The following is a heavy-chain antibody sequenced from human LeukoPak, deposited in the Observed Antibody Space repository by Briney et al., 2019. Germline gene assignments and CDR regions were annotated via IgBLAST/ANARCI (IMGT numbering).Heavy chain of an antibody. CDR1: GGSISSYY. D-gene: IGHD6-25*01. Sequence: SETLSLTCTVSGGSISSYYWGWIRQPPGKGLEWIGYIYYSGSTNYNPSLKSRVTISVDTSKNQFSLKLSSVTAADTAVYYCARVRQRYSSGWDYYYMDVWGKGTTVTVSS. V-gene: IGHV4-59*01. CDR3: ARVRQRYSSGWDYYYMDV. CDR2: IYYSGST. J-gene: IGHJ6*03.